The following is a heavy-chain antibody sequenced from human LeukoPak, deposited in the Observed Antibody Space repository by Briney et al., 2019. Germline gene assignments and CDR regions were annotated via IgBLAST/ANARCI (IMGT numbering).Heavy chain of an antibody. CDR3: ARYSGYDPKAAAFDI. CDR1: GNSFTSYW. Sequence: GESLKISCKGSGNSFTSYWIGWVRQMPGKGLEWMGIIYPGDSDTRYSPSFQGQVTISADKSISTAYLQWSSLKASDTAMYYCARYSGYDPKAAAFDIWGQGTMVTVSS. D-gene: IGHD5-12*01. J-gene: IGHJ3*02. V-gene: IGHV5-51*01. CDR2: IYPGDSDT.